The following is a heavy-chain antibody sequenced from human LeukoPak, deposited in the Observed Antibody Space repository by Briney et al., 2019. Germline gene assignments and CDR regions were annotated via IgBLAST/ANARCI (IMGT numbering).Heavy chain of an antibody. CDR2: ISSSSSYI. CDR3: ARIDPYYYYYYMDV. CDR1: GFTFSSYE. V-gene: IGHV3-21*01. Sequence: GGSLRLSCAASGFTFSSYEMNWVRQAPGKGLEWVSSISSSSSYIYYADSVKGRFTISRDNAKNSLYLQMNSLRAEDTAVYYCARIDPYYYYYYMDVWGKGTTVTISS. J-gene: IGHJ6*03.